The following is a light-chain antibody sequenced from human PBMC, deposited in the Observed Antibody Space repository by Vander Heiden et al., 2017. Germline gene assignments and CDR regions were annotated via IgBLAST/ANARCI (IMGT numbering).Light chain of an antibody. CDR1: RSNIGGNF. J-gene: IGLJ2*01. Sequence: SVLTQPPSASGTPGQRVTISCSGTRSNIGGNFVYWYQQLPETAPKVLIFKNNQRPSGVHDRFSGSKSGTSASLAISGLRSEDEADYYCATWDESLSAVVFGGGTKLTVL. CDR3: ATWDESLSAVV. CDR2: KNN. V-gene: IGLV1-47*01.